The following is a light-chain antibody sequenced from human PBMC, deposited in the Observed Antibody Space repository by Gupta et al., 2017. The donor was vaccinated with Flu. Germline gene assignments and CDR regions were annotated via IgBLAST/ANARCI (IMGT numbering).Light chain of an antibody. CDR1: QSISSY. J-gene: IGKJ4*01. V-gene: IGKV3-11*01. CDR2: DAS. Sequence: EIVLTQSPVTLSLSPGERATLSCRASQSISSYLAWYQPKPGQAPRLLIYDASNRATGIPARFSASGSGTDFTLTISSLEPEDFAVDYCQHRTNWPLTFGGGSKVEVK. CDR3: QHRTNWPLT.